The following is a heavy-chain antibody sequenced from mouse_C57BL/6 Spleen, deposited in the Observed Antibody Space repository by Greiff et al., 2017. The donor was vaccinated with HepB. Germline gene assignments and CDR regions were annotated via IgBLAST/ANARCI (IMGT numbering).Heavy chain of an antibody. V-gene: IGHV5-6*01. CDR3: ARRLDSAGSGAMDD. J-gene: IGHJ4*01. CDR2: IDSGGSYT. CDR1: GFTFSSYG. D-gene: IGHD3-2*02. Sequence: EVQLVESVGDLVKPGGSLKLSCAASGFTFSSYGMSWVRQTPDKRLEWVATIDSGGSYTYYPHSFKGRATISGDTAKNTPYLQLSSLKSEDTAMYYCARRLDSAGSGAMDDWGKGTTVTVSS.